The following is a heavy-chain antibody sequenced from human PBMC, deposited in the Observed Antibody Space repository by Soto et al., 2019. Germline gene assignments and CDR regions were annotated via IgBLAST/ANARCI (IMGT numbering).Heavy chain of an antibody. CDR1: GSTFTKSA. CDR2: IVVGNGNT. V-gene: IGHV1-58*01. D-gene: IGHD3-10*01. CDR3: AAYVLGVGH. J-gene: IGHJ4*02. Sequence: SVKVSCKASGSTFTKSAVQWVRQARGQRLEWIGWIVVGNGNTYYAQKFQDRVTLTRDTSTSTAYMEVSSLTSEDAAVYYCAAYVLGVGHWGQGTLVTVTS.